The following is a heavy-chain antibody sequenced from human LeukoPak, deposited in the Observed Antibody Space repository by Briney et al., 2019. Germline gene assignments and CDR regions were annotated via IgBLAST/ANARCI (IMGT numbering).Heavy chain of an antibody. CDR1: GFTFSNKA. D-gene: IGHD5-18*01. V-gene: IGHV3-30*18. J-gene: IGHJ4*02. CDR2: ISNDGSKK. Sequence: PGGSLRLSCAASGFTFSNKAMSWVRQAPGKGLDWVAVISNDGSKKYYADSVKGRFTISRDNSKNTLSLQVSSLRTEDTAVYYCAKDRYSYAFEYSDSWGQGTLVTVSS. CDR3: AKDRYSYAFEYSDS.